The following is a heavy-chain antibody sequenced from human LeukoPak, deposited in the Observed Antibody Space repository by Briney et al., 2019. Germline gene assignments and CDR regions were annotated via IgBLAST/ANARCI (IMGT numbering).Heavy chain of an antibody. V-gene: IGHV4-61*01. J-gene: IGHJ5*02. CDR1: GASVNIGNYY. CDR3: ARDFSTGGHSYNCFDP. CDR2: ISHIGST. Sequence: SGTLSLTCTVSGASVNIGNYYWTWIRQPPGKGLEWIGYISHIGSTNYNPFLKSRVTISVDTSKNQFSLRLSSVTAADTAVYYCARDFSTGGHSYNCFDPWGQGTLVTVSS. D-gene: IGHD2-8*02.